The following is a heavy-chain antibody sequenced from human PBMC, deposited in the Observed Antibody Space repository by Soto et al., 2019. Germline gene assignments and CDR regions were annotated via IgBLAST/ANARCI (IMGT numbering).Heavy chain of an antibody. CDR2: IYYSGST. CDR1: GGSISSSGYY. Sequence: SETLSLTCTVSGGSISSSGYYWGWIRQPPGKGLEWIGSIYYSGSTYYNPSLKSRVTISVDTSKNQFSLKLSSVTAADTAVYYCARRSPDPSMVRGVYYYYGMDVWGQGTLVTVSS. CDR3: ARRSPDPSMVRGVYYYYGMDV. V-gene: IGHV4-39*01. J-gene: IGHJ6*02. D-gene: IGHD3-10*01.